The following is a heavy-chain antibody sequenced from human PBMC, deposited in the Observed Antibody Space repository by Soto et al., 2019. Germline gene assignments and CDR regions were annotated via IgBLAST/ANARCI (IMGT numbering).Heavy chain of an antibody. CDR1: GFTFSSYA. Sequence: GGSLRLSCAASGFTFSSYAMHWVRQAPGKGLEWVAVISYDGSNKYYADSVKGRFTISRDNSKNTLYLQMNSLRAEDTAVYYCARDYGVVPFYYGMDVWGQGTTVTVSS. CDR3: ARDYGVVPFYYGMDV. V-gene: IGHV3-30-3*01. J-gene: IGHJ6*02. D-gene: IGHD2-15*01. CDR2: ISYDGSNK.